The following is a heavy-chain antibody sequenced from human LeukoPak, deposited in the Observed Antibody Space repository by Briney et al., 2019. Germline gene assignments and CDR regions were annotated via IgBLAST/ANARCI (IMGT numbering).Heavy chain of an antibody. D-gene: IGHD2-15*01. V-gene: IGHV4-39*01. CDR2: IYYSGSA. CDR1: GGSISSSSYY. Sequence: SETLSLTCTVSGGSISSSSYYWGWIRQPPGKGLEWIGSIYYSGSANYNPSLKSRVTISVDTSKNQFSLKLNSVTATDTAEYYWARREIVLQYYGMDVWGQGTTVTVSS. J-gene: IGHJ6*02. CDR3: ARREIVLQYYGMDV.